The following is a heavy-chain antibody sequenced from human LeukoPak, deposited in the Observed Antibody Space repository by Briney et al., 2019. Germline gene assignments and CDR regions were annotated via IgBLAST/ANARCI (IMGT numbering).Heavy chain of an antibody. V-gene: IGHV4-38-2*01. D-gene: IGHD2-15*01. Sequence: PGGSLRLSCAVSGITLSNYGMSWVRQAPGKGLEWIGSIYHSGSTYYNPSLKSRVTISVDTSKNQFSLKLSSVTAADTAVYYCAQNLLGYCSGGSCSDYWGQGTLVTVSS. CDR2: IYHSGST. J-gene: IGHJ4*02. CDR3: AQNLLGYCSGGSCSDY. CDR1: GITLSNYG.